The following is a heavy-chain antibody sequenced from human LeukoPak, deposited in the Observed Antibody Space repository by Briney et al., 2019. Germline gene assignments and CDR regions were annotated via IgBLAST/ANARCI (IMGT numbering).Heavy chain of an antibody. CDR2: IYYSGST. V-gene: IGHV4-39*01. CDR1: GGSISSSSYY. Sequence: SETLSLTCAVSGGSISSSSYYWGWIRQPPGKGLEWIGSIYYSGSTYYNPSLKSRVTISVDTSKNQFSLKLSSVTAADTAVYYCATSGSRYYFDYWGQGTLVTVSS. J-gene: IGHJ4*02. D-gene: IGHD1-26*01. CDR3: ATSGSRYYFDY.